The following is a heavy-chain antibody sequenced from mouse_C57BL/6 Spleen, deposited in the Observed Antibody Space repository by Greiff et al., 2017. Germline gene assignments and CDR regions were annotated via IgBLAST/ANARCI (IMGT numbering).Heavy chain of an antibody. CDR3: ARDRNGQLRPPFAY. CDR1: GYSITSGYY. V-gene: IGHV3-6*01. J-gene: IGHJ3*01. CDR2: ISYDGSN. D-gene: IGHD3-2*02. Sequence: EVKLQESGPGLVKPSQSLSLTCSVTGYSITSGYYWNWIRQFPGNKLEWMGYISYDGSNNYNPSLKNRISITRDTSKNQFFLKLNSVTTEDTATYYCARDRNGQLRPPFAYWGQGTLVTVSA.